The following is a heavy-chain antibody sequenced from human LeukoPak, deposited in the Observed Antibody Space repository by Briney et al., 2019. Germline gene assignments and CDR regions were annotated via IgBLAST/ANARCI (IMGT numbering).Heavy chain of an antibody. J-gene: IGHJ4*02. D-gene: IGHD3-10*01. Sequence: SETLSLTCAVYGGSFSGYYWSWIRQPPGKGLEWIGEINHSGSTNYNPSLKSRVTISLDTSKSQFSLKLSSVTAADTAVYYCARGYSSGSYYHHWGQGTLVTVSS. CDR1: GGSFSGYY. CDR2: INHSGST. CDR3: ARGYSSGSYYHH. V-gene: IGHV4-34*01.